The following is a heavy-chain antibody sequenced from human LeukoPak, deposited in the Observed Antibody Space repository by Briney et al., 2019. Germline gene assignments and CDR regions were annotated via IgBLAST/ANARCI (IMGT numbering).Heavy chain of an antibody. J-gene: IGHJ6*03. CDR3: ARTEESGYSYGYSGYYYYMDV. CDR1: GGSISSSSYY. CDR2: IYYSGST. V-gene: IGHV4-39*07. Sequence: PSETLSLTCTASGGSISSSSYYWGWIRQPPGKGLEWIGSIYYSGSTYYNPSLKSRVTISVDTSKNQFSLKLSSVTAADTAVYYCARTEESGYSYGYSGYYYYMDVWGKGTTVTVSS. D-gene: IGHD5-18*01.